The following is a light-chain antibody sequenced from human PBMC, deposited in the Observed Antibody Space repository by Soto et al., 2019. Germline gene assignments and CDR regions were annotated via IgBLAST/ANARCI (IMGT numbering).Light chain of an antibody. CDR2: DAS. J-gene: IGKJ2*02. V-gene: IGKV3-11*01. Sequence: EIVLTQSPATLSLSPGERATLSCRASQSVRTFLAWYQQKPGQAPRLLIYDASTRVIGIPARFSGSGSGTDFTLTISSLEPEDSAVYYCSHRSNSGTFGQGTKLEIK. CDR1: QSVRTF. CDR3: SHRSNSGT.